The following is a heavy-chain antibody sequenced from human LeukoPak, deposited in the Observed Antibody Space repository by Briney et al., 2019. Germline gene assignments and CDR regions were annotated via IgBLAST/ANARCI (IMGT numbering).Heavy chain of an antibody. CDR3: ARDQSYNLDY. D-gene: IGHD1-14*01. Sequence: GGSLRLSCAASGFTFSDHYMEWVRQTPGKGLEWLGRIRNKANSYTTEYAASVKGKFTRSRDEIKNSVYLQMNSLKTEDTAVYYCARDQSYNLDYWGQGTLVTVSS. V-gene: IGHV3-72*01. CDR2: IRNKANSYTT. CDR1: GFTFSDHY. J-gene: IGHJ4*01.